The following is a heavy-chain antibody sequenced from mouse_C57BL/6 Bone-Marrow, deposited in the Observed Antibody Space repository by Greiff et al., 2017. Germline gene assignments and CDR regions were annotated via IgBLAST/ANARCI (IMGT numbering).Heavy chain of an antibody. V-gene: IGHV1-55*01. CDR3: ASWGFYAMDY. CDR1: GYTFTSYW. Sequence: QVQLQQPGAELVKPGASVKMSCKASGYTFTSYWITWVKQRPGQGLEWIGDIYPGSGSTNYNEKFESKATLTVDTSSSTAYMQLSSLTSEDSSVYYCASWGFYAMDYWGQGTSVTVSS. CDR2: IYPGSGST. J-gene: IGHJ4*01.